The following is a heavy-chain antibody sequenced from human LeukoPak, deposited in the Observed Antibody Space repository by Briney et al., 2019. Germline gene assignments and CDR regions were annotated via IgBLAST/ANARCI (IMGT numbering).Heavy chain of an antibody. D-gene: IGHD2-2*01. V-gene: IGHV3-23*01. Sequence: PGGSLRLSCAASGFTVSTYAMSGVRQAPGKGLEWVSAISGSGGSTYYADSVKGRFTISRDNSKNTLYLQMNSLRAEDTAVYYCAKGYCSSTSCGMDVWGQGTTVTVSS. CDR2: ISGSGGST. J-gene: IGHJ6*02. CDR1: GFTVSTYA. CDR3: AKGYCSSTSCGMDV.